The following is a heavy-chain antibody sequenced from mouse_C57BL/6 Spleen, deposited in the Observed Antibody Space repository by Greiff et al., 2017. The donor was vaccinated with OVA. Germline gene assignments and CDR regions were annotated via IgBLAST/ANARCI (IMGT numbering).Heavy chain of an antibody. D-gene: IGHD1-1*02. V-gene: IGHV1-20*01. CDR2: INPYNGDT. CDR3: ARWGGYYWYFDV. J-gene: IGHJ1*03. Sequence: VQLQQSGPELVKPGDSVKISCKASGYSFTGYFMNWVMQSHGKSLEWIGRINPYNGDTFYNQKFKGKATLTVDKSSSTAHMELRSLTSEDSAVYYCARWGGYYWYFDVWGTGTTVTVSS. CDR1: GYSFTGYF.